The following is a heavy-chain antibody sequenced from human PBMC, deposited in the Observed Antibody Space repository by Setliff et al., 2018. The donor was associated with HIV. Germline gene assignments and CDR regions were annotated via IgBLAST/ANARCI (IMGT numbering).Heavy chain of an antibody. CDR1: TESLTRYD. Sequence: ASETLSLTCAVYTESLTRYDWAWIRQSPEKGLGWIGEIDDSGSIIYNPSLQSRVTMSVDTSKNQFSLKLSSVTAADTAVYYCATSDYDYGDYEDYWGQGTLVTVSS. CDR2: IDDSGSI. D-gene: IGHD4-17*01. J-gene: IGHJ4*02. CDR3: ATSDYDYGDYEDY. V-gene: IGHV4-34*01.